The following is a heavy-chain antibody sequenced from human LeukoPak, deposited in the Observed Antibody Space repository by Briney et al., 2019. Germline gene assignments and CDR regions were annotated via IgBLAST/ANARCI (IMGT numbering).Heavy chain of an antibody. D-gene: IGHD6-13*01. J-gene: IGHJ4*02. CDR3: ARAGSSWYPDDY. Sequence: ASVKVPCKASGYTFTGYYMHWVRQAPGQGLEWMGWINPNSGGTNYAQKFQGRVTMTRDTSISTAYMELSRPRSDDTAVYYCARAGSSWYPDDYWGQGTLVTVSS. V-gene: IGHV1-2*02. CDR1: GYTFTGYY. CDR2: INPNSGGT.